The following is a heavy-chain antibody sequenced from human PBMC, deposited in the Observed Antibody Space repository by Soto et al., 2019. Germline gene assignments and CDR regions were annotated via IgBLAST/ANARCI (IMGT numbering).Heavy chain of an antibody. CDR3: AREPPTANWNGLYYGMDV. CDR2: INPSGGST. V-gene: IGHV1-46*01. J-gene: IGHJ6*02. D-gene: IGHD1-20*01. Sequence: ASVEVSGKASGYTFTSYYMHWVRQAPGQGLEWMGIINPSGGSTSYAQKFQGRVTMTRDTSTSTVYMELSSLRSEDTAVYYCAREPPTANWNGLYYGMDVWGQGTTVTVSS. CDR1: GYTFTSYY.